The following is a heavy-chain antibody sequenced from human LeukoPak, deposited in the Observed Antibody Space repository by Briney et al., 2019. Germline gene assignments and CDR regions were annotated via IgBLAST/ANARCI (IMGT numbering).Heavy chain of an antibody. V-gene: IGHV3-48*04. CDR1: GFTFSIYS. J-gene: IGHJ5*02. CDR3: AESPSDNRGWFDP. D-gene: IGHD2/OR15-2a*01. Sequence: GGSLRLSCAASGFTFSIYSMNWVRQAPGKGLEWVSYISTSSSTIYYADSVKGRFTISRDNAKNSLDLQMNSLRAEDTAVYYCAESPSDNRGWFDPWGQGTLVTVSS. CDR2: ISTSSSTI.